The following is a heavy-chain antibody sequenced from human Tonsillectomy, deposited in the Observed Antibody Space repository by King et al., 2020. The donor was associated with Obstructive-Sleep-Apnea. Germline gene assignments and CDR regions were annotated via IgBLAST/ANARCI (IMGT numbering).Heavy chain of an antibody. Sequence: QLVQSGAEVKKPGASVKVSCKASGYTFISYDINWVRQATGQGLEWMGWMNPKSANTGYAQKFQGRVTMTRNTSITTAYMELSSLRAEDTAVYYCARAPPGPNCTTPHWYFDLWRRGTLVTVSS. CDR3: ARAPPGPNCTTPHWYFDL. J-gene: IGHJ2*01. V-gene: IGHV1-8*01. D-gene: IGHD7-27*01. CDR2: MNPKSANT. CDR1: GYTFISYD.